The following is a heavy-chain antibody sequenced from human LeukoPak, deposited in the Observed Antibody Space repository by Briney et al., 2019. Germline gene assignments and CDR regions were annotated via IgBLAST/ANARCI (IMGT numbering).Heavy chain of an antibody. Sequence: PGRSLRLSCAASGFTFDGYAMHWVRQAPGKGLEWVSGISWNSGSIGYADSMKGRFTISRDNAKNSLYLQMNFLRAEDTAVYYCARSAGGGSYWAFDYWGQGTLVTVSS. D-gene: IGHD1-26*01. CDR1: GFTFDGYA. J-gene: IGHJ4*02. CDR2: ISWNSGSI. CDR3: ARSAGGGSYWAFDY. V-gene: IGHV3-9*01.